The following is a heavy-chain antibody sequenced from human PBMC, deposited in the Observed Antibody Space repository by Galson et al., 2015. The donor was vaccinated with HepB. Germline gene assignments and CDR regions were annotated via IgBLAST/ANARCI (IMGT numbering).Heavy chain of an antibody. D-gene: IGHD1-20*01. CDR3: ARVYNWKDAPVY. CDR1: GFTFNRYA. V-gene: IGHV3-30*04. CDR2: IAYDGSNK. Sequence: SLRLSCAASGFTFNRYAMHWVRQAPGKGLEWVAVIAYDGSNKNYADSVKGRFTISRDNSKNMLYLQMNSLRAEDTAVYYCARVYNWKDAPVYWGQGTLVTVSS. J-gene: IGHJ4*02.